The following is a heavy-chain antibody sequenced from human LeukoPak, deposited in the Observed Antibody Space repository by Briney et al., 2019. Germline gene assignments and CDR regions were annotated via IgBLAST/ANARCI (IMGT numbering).Heavy chain of an antibody. CDR1: GFPFSNYA. J-gene: IGHJ4*02. V-gene: IGHV3-23*01. D-gene: IGHD2-15*01. Sequence: GGSLRLSFAASGFPFSNYAMSWVRPAPGKGLECVSVITKNGDSTVYSDSVEGRFTMSRHNSKHTLYLQMNTLSAEDTAVYFCAKGTRPYCSGGTCYPLDSWGQGTLVTVSS. CDR3: AKGTRPYCSGGTCYPLDS. CDR2: ITKNGDST.